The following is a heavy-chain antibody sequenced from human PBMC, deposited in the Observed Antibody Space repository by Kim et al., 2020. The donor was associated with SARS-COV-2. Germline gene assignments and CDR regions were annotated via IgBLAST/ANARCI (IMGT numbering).Heavy chain of an antibody. J-gene: IGHJ1*01. Sequence: GGSLRLSCAASGFTFSSYAMHWVRQAPGKGLEWVAVISYDGSNKYYADSVKGRFTISRDNSKNTLYLQMNSLRAEDTAVYYCAREGDYGGNSDHGYFQHWGQGTLVTVSS. CDR1: GFTFSSYA. CDR3: AREGDYGGNSDHGYFQH. CDR2: ISYDGSNK. V-gene: IGHV3-30*04. D-gene: IGHD4-17*01.